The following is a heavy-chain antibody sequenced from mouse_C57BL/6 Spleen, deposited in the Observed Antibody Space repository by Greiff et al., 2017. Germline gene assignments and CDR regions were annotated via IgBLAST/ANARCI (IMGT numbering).Heavy chain of an antibody. CDR2: IDPNSGGT. Sequence: QVQLQQPGAELVKPGASVKLSCKASGYTFTSYWMHWVKQRPGRGLEWIGRIDPNSGGTKYNEKFKSKATLSVDKPSSTAYMQLSSLTSGDSAVYYCARFRDHFDYWGQGTSLTVSS. V-gene: IGHV1-72*01. CDR1: GYTFTSYW. CDR3: ARFRDHFDY. J-gene: IGHJ2*02.